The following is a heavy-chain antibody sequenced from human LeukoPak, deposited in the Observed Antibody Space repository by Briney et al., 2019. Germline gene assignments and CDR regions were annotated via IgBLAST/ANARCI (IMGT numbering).Heavy chain of an antibody. Sequence: GGPLRLSCEASGFSFSDFAMAWVRQAPGKGLKWVSDITGSGTRTDHADSVRGRFIISRDNSKNELYLQMNSLRVEDTAIYFCAKDRYCSGGLCYADAFDVWGQGIMVTVSS. CDR2: ITGSGTRT. V-gene: IGHV3-23*01. CDR1: GFSFSDFA. D-gene: IGHD6-19*01. J-gene: IGHJ3*01. CDR3: AKDRYCSGGLCYADAFDV.